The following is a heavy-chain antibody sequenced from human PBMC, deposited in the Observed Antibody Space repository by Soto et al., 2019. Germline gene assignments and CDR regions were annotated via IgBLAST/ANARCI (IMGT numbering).Heavy chain of an antibody. CDR2: IYTSGST. CDR3: ARDRAYCGGDCYSLPYYYYGMDV. CDR1: GGSISSYY. Sequence: QVQLQESGPGLVKPSETLSLTCTDSGGSISSYYWSWIRQPAGKGLEWIGRIYTSGSTNYNPSLKSRVTMSVDTSKNQFSLKLSSVTAADTAVYYCARDRAYCGGDCYSLPYYYYGMDVWGQGTTVTVSS. V-gene: IGHV4-4*07. J-gene: IGHJ6*02. D-gene: IGHD2-21*02.